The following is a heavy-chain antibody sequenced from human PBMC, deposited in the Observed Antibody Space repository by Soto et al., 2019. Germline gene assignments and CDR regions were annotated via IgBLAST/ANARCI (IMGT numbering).Heavy chain of an antibody. V-gene: IGHV1-2*02. J-gene: IGHJ6*02. CDR2: INPDSGGT. CDR1: GYTFTGYY. Sequence: VASVKVSCKASGYTFTGYYMHWVRQAPGQGLEWMGWINPDSGGTNYAQKFQGRVTMTRDTSISTAYMGLSRLRSDDTAVYYCARDRAYYDILTGFLHLYYFCGMDVWGQGTTVTVSS. CDR3: ARDRAYYDILTGFLHLYYFCGMDV. D-gene: IGHD3-9*01.